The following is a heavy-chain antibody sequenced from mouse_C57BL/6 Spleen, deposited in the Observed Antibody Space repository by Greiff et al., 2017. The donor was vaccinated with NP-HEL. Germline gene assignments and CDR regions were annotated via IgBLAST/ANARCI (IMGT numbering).Heavy chain of an antibody. J-gene: IGHJ1*03. CDR2: ISSGGDYI. CDR1: GFTFSSYA. V-gene: IGHV5-9-1*02. Sequence: EVHLVESGEGLVKPGGSLKLSCAASGFTFSSYAMSWVRQTPEKRLEWVAYISSGGDYIYYADTVKGRFTISRDNARNTLYLQMSSLKSEDTAMYYCTRDQYYGSSWYFDAWGTGTTVTVSS. CDR3: TRDQYYGSSWYFDA. D-gene: IGHD1-1*01.